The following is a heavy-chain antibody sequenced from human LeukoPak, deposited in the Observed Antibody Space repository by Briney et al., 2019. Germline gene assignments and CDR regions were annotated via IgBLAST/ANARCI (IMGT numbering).Heavy chain of an antibody. V-gene: IGHV3-33*01. CDR3: ARGKVLYAAFDY. CDR1: GFTFSSFG. Sequence: PGRSLRLSCAASGFTFSSFGMHWVRQAPGKGLEWVAAIWYDGSNKNYADSVKGRFTISRDNSKNTLYLQMNSLRAEDTAVYYCARGKVLYAAFDYWGQGTLVTVSS. J-gene: IGHJ4*02. CDR2: IWYDGSNK. D-gene: IGHD2-2*02.